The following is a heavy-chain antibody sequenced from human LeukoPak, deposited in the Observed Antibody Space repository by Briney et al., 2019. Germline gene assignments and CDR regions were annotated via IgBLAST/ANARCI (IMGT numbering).Heavy chain of an antibody. CDR2: ISGSGGST. V-gene: IGHV3-23*01. CDR3: AKGPQGAWPKDFDY. D-gene: IGHD3-16*01. J-gene: IGHJ4*02. CDR1: GFTFSSYG. Sequence: SGGSLRLSCAASGFTFSSYGMSWVRQAPGKGLERVSAISGSGGSTYYADSVKGRFTISRDNSKNTLYLQMNSLRAEDKAVYYCAKGPQGAWPKDFDYWGQGTLVTVTS.